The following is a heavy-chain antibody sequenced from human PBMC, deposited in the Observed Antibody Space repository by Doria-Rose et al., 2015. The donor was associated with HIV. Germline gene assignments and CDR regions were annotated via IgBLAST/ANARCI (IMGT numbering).Heavy chain of an antibody. CDR1: GGSISSYY. CDR2: IYDSGSS. V-gene: IGHV4-59*01. J-gene: IGHJ5*02. D-gene: IGHD6-13*01. CDR3: ARHERAGYVSSWYT. Sequence: QVQLQESGPGLVKPSETLSLTCTVSGGSISSYYWSWIRQPPGKGLEWIGYIYDSGSSSSNPSLRSRVSISADTSNNQFSLRLRSVTAADTAVYYCARHERAGYVSSWYTWGQGTLVTVSS.